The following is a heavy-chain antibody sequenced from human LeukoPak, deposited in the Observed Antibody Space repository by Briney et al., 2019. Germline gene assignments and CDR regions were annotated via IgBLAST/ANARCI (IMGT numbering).Heavy chain of an antibody. Sequence: SVKVSCKAFGGSLSTYVISWVRQAPGQGLEWMGAIIPIFGTTNCAQRFQGRVTITTDESTSTAYMELGSLRSEDTAVYYCARDLTAMVTGAFDIWGQGTMVTVSS. V-gene: IGHV1-69*05. J-gene: IGHJ3*02. CDR3: ARDLTAMVTGAFDI. CDR2: IIPIFGTT. D-gene: IGHD5-18*01. CDR1: GGSLSTYV.